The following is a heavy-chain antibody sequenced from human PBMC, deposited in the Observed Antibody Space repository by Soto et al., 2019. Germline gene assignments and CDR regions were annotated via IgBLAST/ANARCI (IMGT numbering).Heavy chain of an antibody. CDR2: IYYSGST. J-gene: IGHJ6*02. Sequence: SETLSLTCTVSGGSISSYYWSWIRQPPGKGLAWIGYIYYSGSTNYNPSLKSRVTISVDTSKNQFSLKLSSVTAADTAVYYCAVDIVAKRQDVDLNYYYGMDVWGQGTTVT. V-gene: IGHV4-59*01. CDR1: GGSISSYY. CDR3: AVDIVAKRQDVDLNYYYGMDV. D-gene: IGHD5-12*01.